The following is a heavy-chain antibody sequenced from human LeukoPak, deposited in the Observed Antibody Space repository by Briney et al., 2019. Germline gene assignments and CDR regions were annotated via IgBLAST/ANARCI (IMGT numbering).Heavy chain of an antibody. CDR3: ARGSPVDTAMVTFDY. J-gene: IGHJ4*02. Sequence: GGSLRLSCAASGFTFSSYEMNWVRQAPGKGLEWVSYISSSGSTIYYADSVKGRFTISRDNAKNSLYLQMNSLRAEDTAVYYCARGSPVDTAMVTFDYWGQGTLVTVSS. D-gene: IGHD5-18*01. V-gene: IGHV3-48*03. CDR1: GFTFSSYE. CDR2: ISSSGSTI.